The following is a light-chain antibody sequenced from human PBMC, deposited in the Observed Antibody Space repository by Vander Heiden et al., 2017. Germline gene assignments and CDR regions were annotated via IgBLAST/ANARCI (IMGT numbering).Light chain of an antibody. Sequence: EIVLTQSPGTLSLSPGDRATLFCRASQSISSSYLAWYQQKPPQAPRLLIYGTSIRASGLPDRFSGSGSGTDFTLTISRLEPEDFAVYYCQQYGDSLFTFGQGTKLEIQ. CDR2: GTS. J-gene: IGKJ2*01. CDR3: QQYGDSLFT. V-gene: IGKV3-20*01. CDR1: QSISSSY.